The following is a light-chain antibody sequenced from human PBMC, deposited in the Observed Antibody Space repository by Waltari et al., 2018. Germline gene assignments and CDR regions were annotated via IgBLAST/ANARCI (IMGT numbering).Light chain of an antibody. CDR2: WAS. Sequence: DIVMTQSPDSLAVSLGERAAINCKSSQSVLYSSNNENYLAWYQQKPRQPPKLLIYWASTRESGVPDRFSGSGSATDFTLTSSSLQAEDVAVYYYQQYYSTPYTFGQGTKLEIK. J-gene: IGKJ2*01. V-gene: IGKV4-1*01. CDR1: QSVLYSSNNENY. CDR3: QQYYSTPYT.